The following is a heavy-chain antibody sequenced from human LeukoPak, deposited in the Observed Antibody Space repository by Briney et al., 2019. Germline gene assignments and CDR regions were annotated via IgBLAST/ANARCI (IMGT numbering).Heavy chain of an antibody. CDR3: AGHVGTSLGLYWYFDL. D-gene: IGHD2-2*01. CDR1: GYSISSGYY. J-gene: IGHJ2*01. Sequence: SETLSPTCAVSGYSISSGYYWGWIRQPPGKGLEWIGSIYHSGSTYYNPSLKSRVTISVDTSKNQFSLKLSSVTAADTAVYYCAGHVGTSLGLYWYFDLWGRGTLVTVSS. CDR2: IYHSGST. V-gene: IGHV4-38-2*01.